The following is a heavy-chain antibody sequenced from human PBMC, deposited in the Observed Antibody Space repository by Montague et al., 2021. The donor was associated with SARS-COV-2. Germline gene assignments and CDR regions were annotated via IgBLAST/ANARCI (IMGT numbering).Heavy chain of an antibody. CDR3: ARGGRGSRYHLLSGTWFDP. D-gene: IGHD2-2*01. V-gene: IGHV4-34*01. Sequence: SETLSLTCAVYGGSLSGYCWSWIRQSPGKGLEWIGEINHSGTTNYNPSLKSRVIISADTSKNQFSLKTSSVTAADTAVYYCARGGRGSRYHLLSGTWFDPWGQGTLVTVSS. CDR2: INHSGTT. CDR1: GGSLSGYC. J-gene: IGHJ5*02.